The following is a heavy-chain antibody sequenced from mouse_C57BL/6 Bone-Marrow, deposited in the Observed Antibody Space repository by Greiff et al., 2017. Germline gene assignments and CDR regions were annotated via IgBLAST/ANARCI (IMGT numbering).Heavy chain of an antibody. CDR3: ARSIYYGPYWYFDV. V-gene: IGHV1-54*01. CDR2: INPGSGGT. CDR1: GYAFTNYL. Sequence: LVESGAELVRPGTSVKVSCKASGYAFTNYLIEWVKQRPGQGLEWIGVINPGSGGTNYNEKFKGKAPLTADQSSSTAYMQLSSLTSEDSAVYFCARSIYYGPYWYFDVWGTGTTVTVSS. D-gene: IGHD2-1*01. J-gene: IGHJ1*03.